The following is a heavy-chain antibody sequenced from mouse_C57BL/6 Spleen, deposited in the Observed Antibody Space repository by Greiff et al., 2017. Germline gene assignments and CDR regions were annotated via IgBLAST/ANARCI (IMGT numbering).Heavy chain of an antibody. J-gene: IGHJ1*03. D-gene: IGHD1-1*01. CDR3: TLITTVVGYWYFDV. Sequence: EVKVEESGGGLVQPGGSMKLSCVASGFTFSNYWMNWVRQSPEKGLEWVAQIRLKSDNYATNYAESVKGRFTISRDDSKSSVYLQMNNLRAEDTGIYYCTLITTVVGYWYFDVWGTGTTVTVSS. CDR2: IRLKSDNYAT. CDR1: GFTFSNYW. V-gene: IGHV6-3*01.